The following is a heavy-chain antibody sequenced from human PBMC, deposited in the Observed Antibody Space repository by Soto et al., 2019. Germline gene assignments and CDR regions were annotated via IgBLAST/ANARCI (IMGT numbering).Heavy chain of an antibody. J-gene: IGHJ5*02. CDR1: GFTFTNYG. CDR2: ISAGGVST. CDR3: AKMYRGYSGYIQS. D-gene: IGHD5-12*01. V-gene: IGHV3-23*01. Sequence: PGGSLRLSCATSGFTFTNYGMTWVRQCPGKGLEWVSSISAGGVSTYFADSVKGRFTISRDNSKNTLFLHMNSLRAEDTAVYYCAKMYRGYSGYIQSWGQGTLVTVSS.